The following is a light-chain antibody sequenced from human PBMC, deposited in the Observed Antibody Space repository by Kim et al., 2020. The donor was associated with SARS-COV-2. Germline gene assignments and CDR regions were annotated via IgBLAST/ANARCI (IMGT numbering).Light chain of an antibody. CDR1: QDIRND. V-gene: IGKV1-17*01. J-gene: IGKJ5*01. CDR2: GAS. Sequence: DIQMTQSPSSLSASVGDRVTITCRASQDIRNDLGWYQQNPGRAPKRLIYGASSLQSGVPSRFSGSGSGTEFTLTISSVQPEDFATYYCQQLNGYPITFGQGTRLEIK. CDR3: QQLNGYPIT.